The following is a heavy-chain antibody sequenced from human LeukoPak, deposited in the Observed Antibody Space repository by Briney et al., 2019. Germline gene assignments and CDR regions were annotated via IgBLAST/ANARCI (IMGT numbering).Heavy chain of an antibody. Sequence: GGSLRLSCAASGFSFSSYTMNWVRQAPGKGLEWVLSISSSSSYIFYADSVKGRFTMSRDNAKKSLFLQMNSLRAEDTAVYYCARDYGDYEPGRHHYYYYYMDVWGKGTTVTVSS. CDR1: GFSFSSYT. CDR2: ISSSSSYI. V-gene: IGHV3-21*01. D-gene: IGHD4-17*01. CDR3: ARDYGDYEPGRHHYYYYYMDV. J-gene: IGHJ6*03.